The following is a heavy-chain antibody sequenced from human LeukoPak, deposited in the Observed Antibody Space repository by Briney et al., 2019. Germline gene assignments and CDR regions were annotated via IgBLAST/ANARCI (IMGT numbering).Heavy chain of an antibody. D-gene: IGHD2-15*01. CDR3: ARDRGDIVVVVAATPYGMDV. CDR2: IYHSGST. Sequence: SETLSLTCAVSGGSISSSNWWSGVRPPPGKGLGWIGEIYHSGSTNYNPSLKSRVTISVDKSKNQFSLKLSSVTAADTAVYYCARDRGDIVVVVAATPYGMDVWGQGTTVTVSS. V-gene: IGHV4-4*02. J-gene: IGHJ6*02. CDR1: GGSISSSNW.